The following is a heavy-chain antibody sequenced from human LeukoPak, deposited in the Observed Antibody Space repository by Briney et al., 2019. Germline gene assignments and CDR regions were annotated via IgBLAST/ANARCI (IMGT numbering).Heavy chain of an antibody. V-gene: IGHV3-7*01. CDR1: GFTFSSYW. D-gene: IGHD6-13*01. Sequence: GGSLRLSCGASGFTFSSYWMSWVRQAPGKGLEWVANIKQDGSEKYYVDSVKGRFTISRDNAKNSLYLQMNSLRAEDTAVYYCARDTAAGLYYFDYWGQGTLVTVSS. CDR3: ARDTAAGLYYFDY. CDR2: IKQDGSEK. J-gene: IGHJ4*02.